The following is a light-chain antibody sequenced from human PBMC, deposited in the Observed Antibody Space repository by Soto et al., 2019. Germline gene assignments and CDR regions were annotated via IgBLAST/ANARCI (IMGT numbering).Light chain of an antibody. CDR3: QQRSNWQYT. Sequence: EIVLTQSPVTLSLSPGERATLSCRASQNINSDLAWYQQKPGQAPRILIFDASNRATGIPARFSGGGSGTDFTLTISSLEPEDFAVYYCQQRSNWQYTFGQGTKLEIK. CDR1: QNINSD. J-gene: IGKJ2*01. V-gene: IGKV3-11*01. CDR2: DAS.